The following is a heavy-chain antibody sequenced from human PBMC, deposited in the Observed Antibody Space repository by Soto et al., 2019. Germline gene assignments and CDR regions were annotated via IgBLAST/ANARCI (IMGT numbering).Heavy chain of an antibody. CDR2: ISSTSTYT. Sequence: PGGSLRLSCAASGFTFSDYYMSWIRQAPGKGLEWVSYISSTSTYTNYADSVKGRFTISRDNAKKSLYLQMNSLRAEDTAVYYCARDFRIAAEGTPFFPDYWGQGTLVTVSS. D-gene: IGHD6-13*01. CDR1: GFTFSDYY. V-gene: IGHV3-11*05. CDR3: ARDFRIAAEGTPFFPDY. J-gene: IGHJ4*02.